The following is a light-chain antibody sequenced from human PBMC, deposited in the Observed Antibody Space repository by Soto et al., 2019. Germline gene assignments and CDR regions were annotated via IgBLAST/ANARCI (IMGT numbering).Light chain of an antibody. CDR3: QQRSSCPLT. J-gene: IGKJ4*01. CDR1: QSISTY. Sequence: IVLTHPPATLSLSPGESATLSSRASQSISTYLAWYQQKPGQAPRLLIYDASQRATGLPARFSGSGSGTDFTLTISSLEPEDFAVYYCQQRSSCPLTFGGGTKVDIK. CDR2: DAS. V-gene: IGKV3-11*01.